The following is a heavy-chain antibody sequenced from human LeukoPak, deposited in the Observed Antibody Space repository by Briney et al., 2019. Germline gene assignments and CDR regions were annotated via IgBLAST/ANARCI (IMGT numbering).Heavy chain of an antibody. Sequence: WASVKVSCKASGGTFSSYAISWVRQAPGQGLEWMGGIIPIFGTANYAQKFQGRATITADESTSTAYRGLSSLRSEDTAVYYCARPQVGADAPRGTYYYYMDVWGKGTTVTVSS. J-gene: IGHJ6*03. CDR3: ARPQVGADAPRGTYYYYMDV. D-gene: IGHD1-26*01. CDR1: GGTFSSYA. CDR2: IIPIFGTA. V-gene: IGHV1-69*13.